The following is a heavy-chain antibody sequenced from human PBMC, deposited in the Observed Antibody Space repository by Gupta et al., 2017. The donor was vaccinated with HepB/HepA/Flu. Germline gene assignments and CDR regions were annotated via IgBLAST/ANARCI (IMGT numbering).Heavy chain of an antibody. D-gene: IGHD3-22*01. Sequence: EVQLVESGGGVVRPGGSLRLSCAASGFTFDDYGMSWVRQAPGKGLEWVSGINWNGGSTGYADSVKGRFTISRDNAKNSLYLQMNSLRAEDTALYHCARRGLDYYDSSGYRVTNDAFDIWGQGTMVTVSS. CDR2: INWNGGST. CDR1: GFTFDDYG. V-gene: IGHV3-20*01. J-gene: IGHJ3*02. CDR3: ARRGLDYYDSSGYRVTNDAFDI.